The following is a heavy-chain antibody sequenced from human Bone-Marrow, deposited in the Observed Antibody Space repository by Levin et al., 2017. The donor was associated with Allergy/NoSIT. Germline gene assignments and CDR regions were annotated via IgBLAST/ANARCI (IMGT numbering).Heavy chain of an antibody. CDR1: GFTFSSYA. Sequence: GGSLRLSCAASGFTFSSYAMSWVRQAPGKGLEWVSAISGSGGSTYYADSVKGRFTISRDNSKNTLYLQMNSLRAEDTAVYYCAKGKYDFWSAYYYYYMDVWGKGTTVTVSS. V-gene: IGHV3-23*01. CDR3: AKGKYDFWSAYYYYYMDV. J-gene: IGHJ6*03. D-gene: IGHD3-3*01. CDR2: ISGSGGST.